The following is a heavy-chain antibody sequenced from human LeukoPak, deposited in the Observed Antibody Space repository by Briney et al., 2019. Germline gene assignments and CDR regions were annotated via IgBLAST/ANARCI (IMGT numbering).Heavy chain of an antibody. J-gene: IGHJ5*02. Sequence: GGSLRLSCAASGFTLSDHWMNWVRQPPGKGLPWVSHINVDGSDTDYADSVKGRFTISRDNARNTLYLQMDSLRVEDTAVYYCVRDGTGYPPFDLWGQGNLVTVSS. CDR1: GFTLSDHW. CDR3: VRDGTGYPPFDL. CDR2: INVDGSDT. V-gene: IGHV3-74*01. D-gene: IGHD1-1*01.